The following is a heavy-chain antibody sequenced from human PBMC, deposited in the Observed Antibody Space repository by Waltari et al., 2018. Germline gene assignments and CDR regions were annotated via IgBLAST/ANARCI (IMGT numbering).Heavy chain of an antibody. J-gene: IGHJ5*02. D-gene: IGHD5-12*01. CDR2: MYYSGTT. V-gene: IGHV4-39*01. Sequence: QLLLQESGPGLVTPSETLSLTCTVSGGSINRSSYYWGWVRPSPGKGPEWLGSMYYSGTTYYNPTLESRLTISGDTSKNQFSLRLSSVTAADTAVYYCARHWKRNGYRFDPWGQGTRVTVSS. CDR3: ARHWKRNGYRFDP. CDR1: GGSINRSSYY.